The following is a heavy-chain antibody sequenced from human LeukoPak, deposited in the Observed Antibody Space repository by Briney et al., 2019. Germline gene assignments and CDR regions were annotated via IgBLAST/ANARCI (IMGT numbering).Heavy chain of an antibody. J-gene: IGHJ4*02. CDR2: ISSSSSTI. D-gene: IGHD1-26*01. CDR3: ARGSGGSYYVFDY. V-gene: IGHV3-48*01. Sequence: GGSLRLSCAASGFTFGSYSMNWVRQAPGKGLEWVSYISSSSSTIYYADSVKGRFTISRENAKNSLYLQMNSLRAGDTAVYYCARGSGGSYYVFDYWGQGTLVTVSS. CDR1: GFTFGSYS.